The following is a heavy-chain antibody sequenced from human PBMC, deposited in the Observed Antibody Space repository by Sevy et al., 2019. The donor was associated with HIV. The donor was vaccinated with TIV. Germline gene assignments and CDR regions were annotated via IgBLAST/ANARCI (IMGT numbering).Heavy chain of an antibody. CDR1: GFTFSSYA. CDR3: AKYGSIAVGGRDFDY. J-gene: IGHJ4*02. D-gene: IGHD6-19*01. V-gene: IGHV3-23*01. CDR2: IGSGGGGT. Sequence: GGSLRLSCAASGFTFSSYAMTWVRQAPGKGLEWVSSIGSGGGGTTYADSVKGRFTISRDNSKNTLSLQMDSLRAEDTAIYYCAKYGSIAVGGRDFDYWGQGTQVTVSS.